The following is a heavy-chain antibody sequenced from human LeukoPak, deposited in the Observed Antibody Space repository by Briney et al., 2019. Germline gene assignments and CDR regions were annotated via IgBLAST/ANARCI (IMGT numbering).Heavy chain of an antibody. CDR3: ARVAYDSWSGYYTGSPTSWFDP. J-gene: IGHJ5*02. D-gene: IGHD3-3*01. Sequence: ASVKVSCKASGYTFTSYDINWVRQATGQGLEWMGWMNPNSGNTGYAQKFQGRVTMARNTSISTAYMELSSLRSEDTAVYYCARVAYDSWSGYYTGSPTSWFDPWGQGTLVTVSS. V-gene: IGHV1-8*01. CDR1: GYTFTSYD. CDR2: MNPNSGNT.